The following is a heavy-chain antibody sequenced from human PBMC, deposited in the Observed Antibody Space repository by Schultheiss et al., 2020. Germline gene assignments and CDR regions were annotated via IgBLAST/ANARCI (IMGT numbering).Heavy chain of an antibody. CDR1: GFTFSSYG. CDR2: IWYDGSNK. V-gene: IGHV3-33*06. Sequence: GGSLRLSCAASGFTFSSYGMHWVRQAPGKGLEWVAVIWYDGSNKYYADSVKGRFTISRDNSKNTLYLQMNSLRAEDTGVYYCAKDVRFLELMDYWGQGTLVTVSS. CDR3: AKDVRFLELMDY. D-gene: IGHD3-3*01. J-gene: IGHJ4*02.